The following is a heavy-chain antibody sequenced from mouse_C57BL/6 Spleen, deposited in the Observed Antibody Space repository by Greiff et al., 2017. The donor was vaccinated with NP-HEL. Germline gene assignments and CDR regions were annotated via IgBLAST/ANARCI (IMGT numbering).Heavy chain of an antibody. Sequence: QVQLQQSGAELVKPGASVKISCKASGYAFSSYWMNWVKQRPGKGLEWIGQIYPGDGDTNYNGKFKGKATLTADKSSSTAYMQLSSLTSEDSAVYFCARSNLNYGSRYYAMDYWGQGTSVTVSS. CDR3: ARSNLNYGSRYYAMDY. D-gene: IGHD1-1*01. V-gene: IGHV1-80*01. J-gene: IGHJ4*01. CDR2: IYPGDGDT. CDR1: GYAFSSYW.